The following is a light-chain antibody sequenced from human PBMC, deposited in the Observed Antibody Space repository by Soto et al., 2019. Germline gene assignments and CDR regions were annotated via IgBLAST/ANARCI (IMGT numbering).Light chain of an antibody. CDR3: QQNGWSPT. J-gene: IGKJ3*01. CDR2: YAL. CDR1: CPVVSQY. Sequence: EIELTQSPDALSSSPGDRVSLSCRANCPVVSQYIAWYHQKPGQPPTLQIQYALSRATGIPDRFSGSDSASGTAFTPFISRLEPEDCGFLYCQQNGWSPTFGPGTKV. V-gene: IGKV3-20*01.